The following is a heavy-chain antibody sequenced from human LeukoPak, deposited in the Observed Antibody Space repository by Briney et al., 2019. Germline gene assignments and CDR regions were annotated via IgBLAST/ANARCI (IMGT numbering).Heavy chain of an antibody. J-gene: IGHJ5*02. CDR2: ISWNSGSI. V-gene: IGHV3-9*01. D-gene: IGHD3-3*01. CDR1: GFTFDDYA. CDR3: AKDQNYDFWSGYYQRNWFDP. Sequence: GGSLRLSCAASGFTFDDYAMHWVRQAPGKGLEWVSGISWNSGSIGYADSVKGRFTISRDNAKNSLYLQMNSLRAEDTALYYCAKDQNYDFWSGYYQRNWFDPWGQGTLVTVSS.